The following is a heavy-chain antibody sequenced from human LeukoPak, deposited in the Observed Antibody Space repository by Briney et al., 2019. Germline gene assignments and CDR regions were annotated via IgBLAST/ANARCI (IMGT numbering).Heavy chain of an antibody. V-gene: IGHV3-74*01. D-gene: IGHD3-10*01. CDR3: ASAYYYRLPD. J-gene: IGHJ4*02. CDR2: INSDGTT. CDR1: GFTFSSYW. Sequence: GGSLRLSCAASGFTFSSYWMHWVRQAPGKGLVWVSRINSDGTTTYADSVKGRFTISRNNAKNTLYLQMNRLRAEDTALYYCASAYYYRLPDWGQGTLVTVSS.